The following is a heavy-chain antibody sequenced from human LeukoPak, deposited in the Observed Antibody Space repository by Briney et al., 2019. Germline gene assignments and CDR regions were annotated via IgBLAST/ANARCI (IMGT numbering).Heavy chain of an antibody. D-gene: IGHD2-21*02. J-gene: IGHJ5*02. CDR2: IYYSGST. CDR1: GGSISSYY. V-gene: IGHV4-59*01. Sequence: PSETLSLTRTVSGGSISSYYWSWIRQPPGKGLEWIGYIYYSGSTNYNPSLKSRVTISVDTSKNQFSLKLSSVTAADTAVYYCARDRAYCGGDCYPYGWFDPWGQGTLVTVSS. CDR3: ARDRAYCGGDCYPYGWFDP.